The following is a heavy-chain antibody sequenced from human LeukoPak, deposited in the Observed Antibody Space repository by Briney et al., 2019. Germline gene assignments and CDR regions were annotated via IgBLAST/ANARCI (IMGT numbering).Heavy chain of an antibody. V-gene: IGHV3-23*01. CDR2: ISGSGGST. Sequence: GGSLRLSCAASGFTFSSYAMSWVRQAPGKGLEWVSAISGSGGSTYYADSVKGRFTISRDNSKNTLYLQMNSLRAEDTAVYYCAKVGACITIFGVAHLSYFWGQGTLVTVSS. CDR1: GFTFSSYA. J-gene: IGHJ4*02. D-gene: IGHD3-3*01. CDR3: AKVGACITIFGVAHLSYF.